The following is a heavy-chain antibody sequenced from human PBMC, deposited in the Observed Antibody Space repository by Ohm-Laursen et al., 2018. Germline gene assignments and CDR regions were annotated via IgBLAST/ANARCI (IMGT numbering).Heavy chain of an antibody. CDR2: ISYDGSNK. CDR1: GFTFSSYG. CDR3: ARGPEQWLVPPVIGWFDP. Sequence: SLRLSCAASGFTFSSYGMHWVRQAPGKGLEWVAVISYDGSNKYYADSVKGRFTTSKDNAKNSLYLQMNSLRAGDTAVYYCARGPEQWLVPPVIGWFDPWGQGTLVTVSS. V-gene: IGHV3-30*03. D-gene: IGHD6-19*01. J-gene: IGHJ5*02.